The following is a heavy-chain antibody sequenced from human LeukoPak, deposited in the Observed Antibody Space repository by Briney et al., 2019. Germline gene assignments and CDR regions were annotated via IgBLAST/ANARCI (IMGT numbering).Heavy chain of an antibody. CDR2: IYTTGNT. Sequence: SETLSLTCTVSGGSISSYYWSWIRQSAGKGLEWIGRIYTTGNTNYNPSLKSRVSISVDTSKNQFSLKLSSVSAADTAVYYCARGSSSGYYPIDYWGQGTLVTVSS. CDR1: GGSISSYY. CDR3: ARGSSSGYYPIDY. J-gene: IGHJ4*02. D-gene: IGHD3-22*01. V-gene: IGHV4-4*07.